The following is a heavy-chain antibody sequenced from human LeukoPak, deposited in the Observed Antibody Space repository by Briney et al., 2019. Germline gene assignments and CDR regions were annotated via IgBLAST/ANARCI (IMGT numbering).Heavy chain of an antibody. J-gene: IGHJ6*03. CDR2: INTNTGNP. D-gene: IGHD2-2*01. Sequence: GASVKVSCKASGYTFTSYAMNWVRQAPGQGLEWMGWINTNTGNPTYAQGFTGRFVFSLDTSVSTAYLQISSLKAEDTAVYYCARSDQFESYYYYYMDVWGKGTTVTVSS. V-gene: IGHV7-4-1*02. CDR1: GYTFTSYA. CDR3: ARSDQFESYYYYYMDV.